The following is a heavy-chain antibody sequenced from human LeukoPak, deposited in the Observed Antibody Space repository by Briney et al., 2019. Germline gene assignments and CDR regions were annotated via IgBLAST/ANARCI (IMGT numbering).Heavy chain of an antibody. CDR1: GFTVSRNY. D-gene: IGHD4-23*01. J-gene: IGHJ4*02. CDR2: IYSAGTT. CDR3: ARGDDYGGAWYYFDC. V-gene: IGHV3-53*01. Sequence: PGGSLRLSCAASGFTVSRNYYMDWVRPAPGKGLEWVSVIYSAGTTYYADSVKGRFTISRDNSKNTVYLQMNSLRAEDTAVYYCARGDDYGGAWYYFDCWGQGTLVTVSS.